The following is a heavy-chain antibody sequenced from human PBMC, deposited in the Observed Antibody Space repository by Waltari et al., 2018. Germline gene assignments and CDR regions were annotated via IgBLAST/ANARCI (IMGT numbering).Heavy chain of an antibody. J-gene: IGHJ6*02. CDR3: VRDNWLYGMDV. CDR1: GFPFSNYW. D-gene: IGHD2-15*01. CDR2: IDGDGRNT. V-gene: IGHV3-74*01. Sequence: EVQLVESGGGFVQPGGSLRLSCAASGFPFSNYWIHWVRRAPGKGLVWVSRIDGDGRNTDYADSVKGRFTISRDNYENTLYLQMTSLRTDDTAVYYCVRDNWLYGMDVWGQGTTVTVSS.